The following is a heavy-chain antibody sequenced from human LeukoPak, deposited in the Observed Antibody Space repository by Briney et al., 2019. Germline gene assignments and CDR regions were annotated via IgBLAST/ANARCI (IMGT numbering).Heavy chain of an antibody. CDR1: GGTFSSYA. CDR2: IIPIFGTA. D-gene: IGHD6-13*01. Sequence: ASVKVSCKASGGTFSSYAIRWVRQAPGQGLEWMGGIIPIFGTANYAQKFQGRVTITTDESTSTAYMELSSLRSEDTAVYYCARGPSSSSLQGYFQLWGQGTLVTVSS. CDR3: ARGPSSSSLQGYFQL. V-gene: IGHV1-69*05. J-gene: IGHJ1*01.